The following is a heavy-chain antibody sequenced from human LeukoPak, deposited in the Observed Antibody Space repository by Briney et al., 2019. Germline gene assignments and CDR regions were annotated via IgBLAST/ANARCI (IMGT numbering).Heavy chain of an antibody. V-gene: IGHV4-30-4*08. Sequence: SQTLSLTCTVSGGSISSGDYYWSWIRQPPGKGLEWIGYIYHSGNTYYNPSLKSRLTISVDTPRNQFSLKLRSETAADTAVYYCARGGTRITIVGVVINDFDYWGQGTLVTVSS. CDR2: IYHSGNT. CDR3: ARGGTRITIVGVVINDFDY. J-gene: IGHJ4*02. CDR1: GGSISSGDYY. D-gene: IGHD3-3*01.